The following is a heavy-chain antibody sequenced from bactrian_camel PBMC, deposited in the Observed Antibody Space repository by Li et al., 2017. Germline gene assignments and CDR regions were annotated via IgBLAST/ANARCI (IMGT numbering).Heavy chain of an antibody. CDR3: AEGRVSRGEHCYSLNY. J-gene: IGHJ4*01. Sequence: HVQLVESGGGLVQPGTSARLSCVASEFSLYMVWVRQVPEKGLDWVSTIYPDSSIAYYADSVKGRFTISQDNAKNTVYLQMNSLKPEDTATYYCAEGRVSRGEHCYSLNYWGQGTQVTVSS. V-gene: IGHV3-2*01. D-gene: IGHD1*01. CDR2: IYPDSSIA. CDR1: EFSLY.